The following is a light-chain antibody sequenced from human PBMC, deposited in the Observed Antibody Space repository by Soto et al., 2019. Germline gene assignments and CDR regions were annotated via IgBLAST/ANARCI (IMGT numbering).Light chain of an antibody. CDR1: QSVSSS. CDR2: DAS. V-gene: IGKV3-11*01. J-gene: IGKJ4*01. CDR3: QQRSSWHLT. Sequence: EIVLTQSPATLSLSPGETATLSCRASQSVSSSLAWYQQKPGQTPRLLIYDASNRATGIPARFSGSGSGTDFPLTVSSLEPEDFAGYYCQQRSSWHLTFGGGTKVEIK.